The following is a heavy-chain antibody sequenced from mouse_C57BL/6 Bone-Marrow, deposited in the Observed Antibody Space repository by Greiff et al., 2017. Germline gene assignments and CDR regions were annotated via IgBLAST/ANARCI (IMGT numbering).Heavy chain of an antibody. CDR3: AVPIYYGSSHYFDY. CDR2: IHPSDSAT. V-gene: IGHV1-74*01. CDR1: GYPFTSYW. J-gene: IGHJ2*01. D-gene: IGHD1-1*01. Sequence: QVQLQQPGAELVKPGASVKVSCKASGYPFTSYWMHWVKQRPGQGLEWIGRIHPSDSATNSNQKFKGKATLTVDKSSSTAYMQLSSLTSEDSAVYYCAVPIYYGSSHYFDYWGQGTTLTVSS.